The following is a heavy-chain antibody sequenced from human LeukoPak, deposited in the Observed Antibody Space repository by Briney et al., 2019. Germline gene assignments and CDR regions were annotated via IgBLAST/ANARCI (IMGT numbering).Heavy chain of an antibody. J-gene: IGHJ1*01. Sequence: SETLSLTCAVSGGSFSGYYWRWIRQPPGKGLEWIGEINHSGSTNYNPSLKSRGTISVVTSKNQYSLKLSSVTAADTGVYYCARRYSSSQGRYFQHWGQGTLVTVSS. D-gene: IGHD6-13*01. V-gene: IGHV4-34*01. CDR2: INHSGST. CDR3: ARRYSSSQGRYFQH. CDR1: GGSFSGYY.